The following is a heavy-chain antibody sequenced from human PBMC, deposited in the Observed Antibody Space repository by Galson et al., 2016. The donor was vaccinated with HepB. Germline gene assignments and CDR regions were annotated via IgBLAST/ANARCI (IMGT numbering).Heavy chain of an antibody. CDR1: GFTFSSYS. CDR2: ISSTSIYI. V-gene: IGHV3-21*01. D-gene: IGHD6-19*01. Sequence: SLRLSCAASGFTFSSYSMNWVRQAPGKGLEWVSSISSTSIYIYYAESVKGRFTISRDNAKNSPHLQMNSLRAEDTAVYYCARGGSTGYYWGQGSLVTVSS. CDR3: ARGGSTGYY. J-gene: IGHJ4*02.